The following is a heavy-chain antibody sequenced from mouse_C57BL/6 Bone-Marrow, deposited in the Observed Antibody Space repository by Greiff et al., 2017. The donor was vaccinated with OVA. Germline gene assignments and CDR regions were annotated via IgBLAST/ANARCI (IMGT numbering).Heavy chain of an antibody. CDR1: GYTFTSYW. CDR3: AREGTAQALYAMDY. J-gene: IGHJ4*01. Sequence: VQLQQSGAELVKPGASVKMSCKASGYTFTSYWITWVKQRPGQGLEWIGDIYPGSGSTNYNEKFKSKATLTVDTSSSTAYMQLSSLTSEDSAVYYCAREGTAQALYAMDYWGQGTSVTVSS. V-gene: IGHV1-55*01. CDR2: IYPGSGST. D-gene: IGHD3-2*02.